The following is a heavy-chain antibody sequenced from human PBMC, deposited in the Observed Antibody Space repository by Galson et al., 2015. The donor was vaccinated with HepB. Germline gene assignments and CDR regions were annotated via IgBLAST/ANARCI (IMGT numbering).Heavy chain of an antibody. CDR3: ARAPYNWNYVDAFDI. CDR2: IYYSGST. V-gene: IGHV4-61*01. Sequence: ETLSLTCTVSGGSVSSGSYYWSWIRQPPGKGLEWIGYIYYSGSTNYNPSLKSRVTISVDTSKNQFSLKLSSVTAADTAVYYCARAPYNWNYVDAFDIWGQGTMVTVSS. J-gene: IGHJ3*02. D-gene: IGHD1-7*01. CDR1: GGSVSSGSYY.